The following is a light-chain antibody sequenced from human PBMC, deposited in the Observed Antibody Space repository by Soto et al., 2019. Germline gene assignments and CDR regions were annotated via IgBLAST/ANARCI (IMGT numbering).Light chain of an antibody. CDR1: QGISSS. V-gene: IGKV1-13*02. Sequence: AIPLTQSPSSLSASVGDRVTITCRASQGISSSLAWYQQKPGKAPKLLIYDASILEGGVPSRFSGSGSGTDFTLTISSLQPEDFATYYCQHFNGYPLTFGGGTKVEIK. CDR3: QHFNGYPLT. CDR2: DAS. J-gene: IGKJ4*01.